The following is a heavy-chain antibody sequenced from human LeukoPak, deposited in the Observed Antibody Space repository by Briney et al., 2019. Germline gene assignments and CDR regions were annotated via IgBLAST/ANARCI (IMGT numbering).Heavy chain of an antibody. CDR3: ATVSYGDYTFDY. V-gene: IGHV4-38-2*02. Sequence: KPSETLSLTCTVSGYSISSGYYWGWIRQPPGKGLEWIGSIYHSGSTYYNPSLKSRVTISVDTSKNQFSLKLSSVTAADTAVYYCATVSYGDYTFDYWGQGTLVTVSS. J-gene: IGHJ4*02. CDR2: IYHSGST. D-gene: IGHD4-17*01. CDR1: GYSISSGYY.